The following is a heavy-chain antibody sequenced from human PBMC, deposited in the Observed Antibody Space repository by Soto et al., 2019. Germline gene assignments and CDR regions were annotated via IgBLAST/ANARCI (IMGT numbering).Heavy chain of an antibody. D-gene: IGHD1-26*01. Sequence: ASVKVSCKASGYTFTSYYMHWVRQAPGQGLEWMGIINPSGGSTSYAQKFQGRVTMIRDTSTSTVYMELSSLRSEDTAVYYCARDKVVGATGGYYGMDVWGQGTTVTVSS. CDR3: ARDKVVGATGGYYGMDV. CDR2: INPSGGST. J-gene: IGHJ6*02. V-gene: IGHV1-46*01. CDR1: GYTFTSYY.